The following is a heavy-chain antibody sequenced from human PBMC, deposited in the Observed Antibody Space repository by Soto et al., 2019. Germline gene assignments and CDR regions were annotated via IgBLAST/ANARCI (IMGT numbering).Heavy chain of an antibody. D-gene: IGHD2-2*03. CDR3: ARAVGSTLY. CDR2: SGSGGRT. J-gene: IGHJ4*02. CDR1: GFTLSSYA. V-gene: IGHV3-23*01. Sequence: PGGSLRLSCTASGFTLSSYAMAWVRQATGKGLEWVSASGSGGRTYYADSAKGRFIVSRDNSRSTVFLQMNSLRVGDTAMYYCARAVGSTLYWGQGTLVTVSS.